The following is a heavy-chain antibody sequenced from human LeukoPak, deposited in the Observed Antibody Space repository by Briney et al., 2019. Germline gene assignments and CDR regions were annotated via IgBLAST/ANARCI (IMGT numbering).Heavy chain of an antibody. Sequence: PGGSLRLSCAASGFTFSNYEMNWVRQAPGKGLECVSYISSSSSYTNYADSVKGRFTISRDNAKNSLYLQMNSLRAEDTAVYYCARGEGVTNYWGQGTLVTVSS. CDR2: ISSSSSYT. CDR1: GFTFSNYE. D-gene: IGHD5-18*01. J-gene: IGHJ4*02. CDR3: ARGEGVTNY. V-gene: IGHV3-11*06.